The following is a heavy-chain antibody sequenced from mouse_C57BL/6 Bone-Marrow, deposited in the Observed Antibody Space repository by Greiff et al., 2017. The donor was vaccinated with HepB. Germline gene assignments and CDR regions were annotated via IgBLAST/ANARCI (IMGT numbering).Heavy chain of an antibody. J-gene: IGHJ4*01. CDR1: GYTFTGYW. Sequence: QVQLQQSGAELMKPGASVKLSCKATGYTFTGYWIEWVKQRPGHGLEWIGEILPGSGSTNYNEKFKGKATFTADTSSNTAYMQLSSLTTEYSAIYYCARYILYYSNYVSYAMDYWGQGTSVTVSS. CDR2: ILPGSGST. V-gene: IGHV1-9*01. D-gene: IGHD2-5*01. CDR3: ARYILYYSNYVSYAMDY.